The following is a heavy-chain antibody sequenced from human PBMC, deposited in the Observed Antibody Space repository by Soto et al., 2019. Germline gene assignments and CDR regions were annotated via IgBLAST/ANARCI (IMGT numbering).Heavy chain of an antibody. CDR3: ARDRYYGSGTYYNFYYGMDV. D-gene: IGHD3-10*01. J-gene: IGHJ6*02. CDR1: GGSVSSGSYY. CDR2: IYYSGST. Sequence: SETLSLTCTVSGGSVSSGSYYWSWIRQPPGKGLEWIGYIYYSGSTYYNPSLRSRVTISLDTSKSQFSLRLSYVTAADTAVYYCARDRYYGSGTYYNFYYGMDVWGQGTTVTVSS. V-gene: IGHV4-61*01.